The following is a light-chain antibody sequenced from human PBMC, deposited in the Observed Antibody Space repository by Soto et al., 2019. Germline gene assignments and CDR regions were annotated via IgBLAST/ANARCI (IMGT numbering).Light chain of an antibody. CDR1: QSVSSIY. CDR3: QQYGSSSWT. V-gene: IGKV3-20*01. Sequence: EIVLTQSPGTLSLSPGERATLSCRASQSVSSIYLAWYQHKPGPAPRLLLYGASSRATGIPDRFSGSGSGTDFTLTISRLEPEDFAVYYCQQYGSSSWTFGRGTTVEIK. CDR2: GAS. J-gene: IGKJ1*01.